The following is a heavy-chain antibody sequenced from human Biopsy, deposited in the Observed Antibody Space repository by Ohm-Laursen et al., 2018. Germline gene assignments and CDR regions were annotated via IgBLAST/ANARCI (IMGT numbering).Heavy chain of an antibody. D-gene: IGHD2-15*01. CDR1: GYTFTGQY. CDR2: INPHSGTT. V-gene: IGHV1-2*02. CDR3: AKGQDLRGGAEYFQH. J-gene: IGHJ1*01. Sequence: ASVKVSCKASGYTFTGQYLHWVRQVPGQWLEWMGWINPHSGTTKFAQDFQGRVTMTRDTSITTAYMELRRLRSDDTAVYYCAKGQDLRGGAEYFQHWGQGALVTVSS.